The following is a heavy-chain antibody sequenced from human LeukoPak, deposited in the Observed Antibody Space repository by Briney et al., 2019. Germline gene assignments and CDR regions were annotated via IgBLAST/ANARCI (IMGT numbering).Heavy chain of an antibody. D-gene: IGHD1-14*01. CDR3: TRLQRDRPDVY. CDR1: GFKFSNYW. V-gene: IGHV3-7*01. CDR2: INQDGGVQ. J-gene: IGHJ4*02. Sequence: PGGSLRLSCAASGFKFSNYWMSWVRQVPGKGLEWVANINQDGGVQQYVDSMKGRFTISRDNAKNSLYLHLNSLRAEDTAVYYCTRLQRDRPDVYWGQGTLVTVSS.